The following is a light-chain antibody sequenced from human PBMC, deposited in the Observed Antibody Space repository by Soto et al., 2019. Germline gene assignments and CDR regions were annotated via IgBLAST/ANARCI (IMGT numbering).Light chain of an antibody. CDR3: MQTTQLIT. CDR2: EVS. J-gene: IGKJ5*01. V-gene: IGKV2D-29*01. CDR1: QSLLHRSGKTY. Sequence: EIVMTQSPLSLSVTPGQPASISCKSSQSLLHRSGKTYLYWFLQKPGXPPXLLIYEVSKRLTGVSDRFSGSGSGTDFTLNISRVEAEDVGVDDCMQTTQLITFGQGTRLEIK.